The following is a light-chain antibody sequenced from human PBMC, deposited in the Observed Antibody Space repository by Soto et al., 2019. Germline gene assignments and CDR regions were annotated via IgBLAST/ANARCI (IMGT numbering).Light chain of an antibody. Sequence: DIQMTQSPSSLSASVGDRVTITCRASQSISGYLNWFQQKPGKGAKVLIYAASSLQSGVPSRFTGSGSGTDFTLTISSLQPEDFATYYCQQSYNTAPYTFGQGTKLEIK. V-gene: IGKV1-39*01. CDR3: QQSYNTAPYT. J-gene: IGKJ2*01. CDR2: AAS. CDR1: QSISGY.